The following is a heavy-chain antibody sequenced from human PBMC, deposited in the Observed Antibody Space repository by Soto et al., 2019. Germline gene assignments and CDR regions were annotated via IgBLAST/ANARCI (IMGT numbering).Heavy chain of an antibody. V-gene: IGHV3-21*01. CDR1: GFTFSSYS. J-gene: IGHJ5*02. Sequence: ESLRLSCAASGFTFSSYSMNWVRQAPGKGLEWVSSISSSSSYIYYADSVKGRFTISRDNAKNSLYLQMNSLRAEDTAVYYCARDGALRYFDWLLAENWFDPWGQGTLVTVSS. CDR2: ISSSSSYI. CDR3: ARDGALRYFDWLLAENWFDP. D-gene: IGHD3-9*01.